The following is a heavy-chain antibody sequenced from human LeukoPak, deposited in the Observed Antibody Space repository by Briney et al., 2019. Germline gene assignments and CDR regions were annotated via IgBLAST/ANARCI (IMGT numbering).Heavy chain of an antibody. CDR1: GFTFSSHS. CDR2: ISSSSSYI. J-gene: IGHJ3*02. Sequence: PGGSLRLSCAASGFTFSSHSMDWVRQAPGKGLEWVSSISSSSSYIYYADSVKGRFTISRDNAKNSLYLQMNSLRAEDTAVYYCARDSDLQAFDIWGQGTMVTVSS. CDR3: ARDSDLQAFDI. V-gene: IGHV3-21*01.